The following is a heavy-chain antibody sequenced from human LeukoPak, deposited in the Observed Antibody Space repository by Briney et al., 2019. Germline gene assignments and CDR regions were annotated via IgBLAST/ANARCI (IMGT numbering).Heavy chain of an antibody. D-gene: IGHD6-19*01. CDR1: GFTFDDYA. CDR2: ISWNSGSI. V-gene: IGHV3-9*01. J-gene: IGHJ4*02. CDR3: AKDERVKQWLGTYYFDY. Sequence: HPGRSLRLSCAASGFTFDDYAMHWVRQAPGKGLEWVSGISWNSGSIGYADSVKGRFTISRDNAKNSLYLQMNSLRAEDTALYYCAKDERVKQWLGTYYFDYWGQGTLVTVSS.